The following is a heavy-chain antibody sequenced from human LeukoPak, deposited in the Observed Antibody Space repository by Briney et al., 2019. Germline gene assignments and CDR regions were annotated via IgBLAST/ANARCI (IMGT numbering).Heavy chain of an antibody. J-gene: IGHJ4*02. CDR1: GFTFSSYA. Sequence: PGGSLRLSCAASGFTFSSYAMHWVRQAPGKGLEYVSAISSNGGSTYYANSVKGRFTISRDNSKNTLYLQMGSLRAEDMAVYYCARSPGMGATRPYFDYWGQGTLVTVSS. V-gene: IGHV3-64*01. D-gene: IGHD1-26*01. CDR3: ARSPGMGATRPYFDY. CDR2: ISSNGGST.